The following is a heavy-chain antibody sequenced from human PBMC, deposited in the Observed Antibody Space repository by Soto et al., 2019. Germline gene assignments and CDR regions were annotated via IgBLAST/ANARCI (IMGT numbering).Heavy chain of an antibody. CDR2: ISGSGGSK. V-gene: IGHV3-23*01. D-gene: IGHD3-22*01. Sequence: PGGSLRLSCSASAFTFRSYAMSWVRQAPGKGLEWVSAISGSGGSKYYADSVKGRFTISRDNSKNTLYLQMNSLRAEDTAVYYCAKASYYDSSGYYLIIDYWGQGT. CDR1: AFTFRSYA. CDR3: AKASYYDSSGYYLIIDY. J-gene: IGHJ4*02.